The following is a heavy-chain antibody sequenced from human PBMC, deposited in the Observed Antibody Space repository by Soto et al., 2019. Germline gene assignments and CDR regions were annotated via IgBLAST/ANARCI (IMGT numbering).Heavy chain of an antibody. CDR2: IYWDDDK. D-gene: IGHD1-1*01. J-gene: IGHJ4*02. V-gene: IGHV2-5*02. CDR3: AHRLGGSSWNDGFFDF. Sequence: QITLKESGPTLVEPTEALALTCSFSGFSLTTNPVGVGWFRQPPGKALEWLGAIYWDDDKRYNPSLKTRITITKDTSRNEVALTMTDMEPKDTATYFCAHRLGGSSWNDGFFDFWGQGFLVTVS. CDR1: GFSLTTNPVG.